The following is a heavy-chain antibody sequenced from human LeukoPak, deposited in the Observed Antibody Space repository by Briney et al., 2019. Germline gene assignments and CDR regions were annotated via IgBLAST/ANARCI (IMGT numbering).Heavy chain of an antibody. CDR3: ARESHSVGADDAFDI. CDR2: IKQDGSEK. CDR1: GFTFSSYG. V-gene: IGHV3-7*01. Sequence: PGTSLRLSCAASGFTFSSYGMHWVRQAPGKGLEWVANIKQDGSEKYYVDSVKGRFTISRDNAKNSLYLQMNSLRAEDTAVYYCARESHSVGADDAFDIWGQGTMVTVSS. J-gene: IGHJ3*02. D-gene: IGHD1-26*01.